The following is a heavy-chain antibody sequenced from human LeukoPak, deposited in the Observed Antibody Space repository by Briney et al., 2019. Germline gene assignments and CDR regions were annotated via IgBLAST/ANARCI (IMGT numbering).Heavy chain of an antibody. V-gene: IGHV3-23*01. Sequence: GGSLRLSCAASGYTFSNYAMSWVRQAPGKGLEWVSTFSNTGSTYYADSVKGRFTISRDNSKNSLYLQMNSLRAEDTAVYYCARGYGSLFVWGQGTLVTVSS. D-gene: IGHD3-10*01. CDR3: ARGYGSLFV. J-gene: IGHJ4*02. CDR2: FSNTGST. CDR1: GYTFSNYA.